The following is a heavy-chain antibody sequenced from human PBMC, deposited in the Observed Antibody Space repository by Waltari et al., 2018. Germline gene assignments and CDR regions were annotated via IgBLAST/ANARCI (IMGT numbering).Heavy chain of an antibody. CDR2: IKSKTDGGTT. J-gene: IGHJ6*03. CDR3: TTLSTYYDFWSGYSRNHYYYMDV. D-gene: IGHD3-3*01. Sequence: EVQLVESGGGLVKPGGSLRLSCAASGFTFSNAWMSWVRQAPGKGLEWVGRIKSKTDGGTTDYAAPVKGRFTISRDESKNTLYLQMNSLKTEDTAVYYCTTLSTYYDFWSGYSRNHYYYMDVWGKGTTVTISS. V-gene: IGHV3-15*01. CDR1: GFTFSNAW.